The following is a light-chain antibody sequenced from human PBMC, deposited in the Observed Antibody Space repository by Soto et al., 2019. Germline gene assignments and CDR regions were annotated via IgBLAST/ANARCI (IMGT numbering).Light chain of an antibody. CDR1: SSDVGGYNY. Sequence: QYALTQPASVSGSPGQSITISCTGTSSDVGGYNYVSWYQQHPGKAPKLMIYDVSNRPSGVSNRFSGSKSGNTASLTISGLQAEDEADYYCSSYTSSRLYVFGTGTKLTVL. CDR2: DVS. V-gene: IGLV2-14*01. J-gene: IGLJ1*01. CDR3: SSYTSSRLYV.